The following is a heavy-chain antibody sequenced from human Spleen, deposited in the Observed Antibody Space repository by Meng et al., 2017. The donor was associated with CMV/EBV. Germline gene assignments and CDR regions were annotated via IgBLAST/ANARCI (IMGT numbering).Heavy chain of an antibody. J-gene: IGHJ2*01. D-gene: IGHD2-2*01. Sequence: PETLSLTCTVSGGSISSYYWSWIRQPPGKGLEWIGYIYYSGSTNYNPSLKSRVTISVDTSKNQFSLKLSSVTAADTAVYYCARSAVVAAQWYFDLWGRGTLVTVSS. CDR1: GGSISSYY. CDR2: IYYSGST. V-gene: IGHV4-59*01. CDR3: ARSAVVAAQWYFDL.